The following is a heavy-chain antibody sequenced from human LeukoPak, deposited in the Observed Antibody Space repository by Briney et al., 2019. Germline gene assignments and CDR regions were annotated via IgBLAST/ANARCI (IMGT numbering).Heavy chain of an antibody. CDR3: AKYDSSGTAFDI. CDR1: GFTFSSYG. CDR2: IRYDGSNK. J-gene: IGHJ3*02. D-gene: IGHD3-22*01. V-gene: IGHV3-30*02. Sequence: GGSLRLSCAASGFTFSSYGMHWVRQAPGKGLEWVAFIRYDGSNKYYADSVKGRFTISRDNAKNSLYLQMNSLRAEDMALYYCAKYDSSGTAFDIWGQGTMVTVSS.